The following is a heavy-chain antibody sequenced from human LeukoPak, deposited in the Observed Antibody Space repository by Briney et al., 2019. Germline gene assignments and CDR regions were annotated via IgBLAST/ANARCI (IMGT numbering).Heavy chain of an antibody. D-gene: IGHD1-7*01. V-gene: IGHV3-30-3*01. CDR2: ISYDGSNK. Sequence: PGGSLRLSCAASGFTFSNYAIYWVRQAPGKGLEWVAVISYDGSNKYYADPVKGRFTISRDNSKNTLYLQMNSLRAEDTAVYYCARVRYNWNFVPNDAFDIWGQGTMVTVSS. J-gene: IGHJ3*02. CDR1: GFTFSNYA. CDR3: ARVRYNWNFVPNDAFDI.